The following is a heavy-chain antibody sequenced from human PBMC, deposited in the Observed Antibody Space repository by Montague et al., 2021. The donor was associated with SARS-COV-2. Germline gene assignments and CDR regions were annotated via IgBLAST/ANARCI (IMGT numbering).Heavy chain of an antibody. CDR3: AKGARIFVWEPTQYNWFDP. Sequence: SLRLSCAASGFTFSSYAMSWVRQAPGKGLEWVSVIYSGGSSAYYADSVKGRFTISRDNSKNTLYLQMNSLGAEDTAVYYCAKGARIFVWEPTQYNWFDPWGQGTLVTVSS. CDR2: IYSGGSSA. V-gene: IGHV3-23*03. J-gene: IGHJ5*02. CDR1: GFTFSSYA. D-gene: IGHD1-26*01.